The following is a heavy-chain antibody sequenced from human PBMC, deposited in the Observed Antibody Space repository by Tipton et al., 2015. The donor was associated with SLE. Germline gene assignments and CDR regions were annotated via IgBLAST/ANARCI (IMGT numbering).Heavy chain of an antibody. CDR3: ARDGSFQGMAPAGTLGY. Sequence: QSGAEVKKPGASVKVSCKASGYTFTSYGISWVRQAPGQGLEWMGGIIPIFGTANYAQKFQGRVTITADESTSTAYMELSSLRSEDPAVYYGARDGSFQGMAPAGTLGYWGQETLVTVPS. CDR1: GYTFTSYG. V-gene: IGHV1-69*13. CDR2: IIPIFGTA. J-gene: IGHJ4*02. D-gene: IGHD6-13*01.